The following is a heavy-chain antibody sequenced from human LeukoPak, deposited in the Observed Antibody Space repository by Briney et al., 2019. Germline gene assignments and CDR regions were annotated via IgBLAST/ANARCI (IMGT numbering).Heavy chain of an antibody. Sequence: GGSLRLSCAASGFTFSSYGMSWVRQAPGKGLVWVSRISSDGRTTSYADSVKGRFTISRDNAKNTLSLQMNSLRGEDTAVYYCGREDRIVLGNDAFDIWGQGTMVTVSS. J-gene: IGHJ3*02. V-gene: IGHV3-74*01. CDR1: GFTFSSYG. D-gene: IGHD2-8*01. CDR2: ISSDGRTT. CDR3: GREDRIVLGNDAFDI.